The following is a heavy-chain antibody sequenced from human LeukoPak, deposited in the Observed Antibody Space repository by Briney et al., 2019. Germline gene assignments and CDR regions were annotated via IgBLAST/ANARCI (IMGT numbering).Heavy chain of an antibody. D-gene: IGHD5-12*01. CDR1: GYTFTSYD. V-gene: IGHV1-8*01. CDR2: MNPSSGNT. J-gene: IGHJ5*02. CDR3: AREGYEASGYEA. Sequence: GASVKVSCKASGYTFTSYDINWVRQATGQGLEWMGWMNPSSGNTGYAQKFQGRVTMTRNTSISTAYMELSSLRSEDTAVYYCAREGYEASGYEAWGQGTLVTVSS.